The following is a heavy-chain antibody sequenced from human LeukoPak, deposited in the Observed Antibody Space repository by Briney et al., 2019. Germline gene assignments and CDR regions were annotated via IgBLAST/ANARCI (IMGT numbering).Heavy chain of an antibody. CDR2: INPNSGGT. V-gene: IGHV1-2*02. CDR3: ASDSGYSGYDVNYYYYYYMDV. Sequence: GASVKVSCKASGYTFTGYYMHWVRQAPGQGLEWMGWINPNSGGTNYAQKFQGRVTMTRDTSISTAYMELSRLRSDDTAVYYCASDSGYSGYDVNYYYYYYMDVWGKGTTVTVSS. D-gene: IGHD5-12*01. J-gene: IGHJ6*03. CDR1: GYTFTGYY.